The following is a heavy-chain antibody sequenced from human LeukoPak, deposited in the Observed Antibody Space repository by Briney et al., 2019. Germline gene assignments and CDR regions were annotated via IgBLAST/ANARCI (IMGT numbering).Heavy chain of an antibody. V-gene: IGHV4-39*01. CDR3: ARAPILTIFGVAPLDY. CDR2: IYYSGST. D-gene: IGHD3-3*01. Sequence: SETLSLTCTVSGVSISSSSSYWGWIRQPPGKGLEWIGSIYYSGSTYYNPSLKSRVTISVDTSKNQFSLKLSSVTAADTAVYYCARAPILTIFGVAPLDYWGQGTQVAVST. CDR1: GVSISSSSSY. J-gene: IGHJ4*02.